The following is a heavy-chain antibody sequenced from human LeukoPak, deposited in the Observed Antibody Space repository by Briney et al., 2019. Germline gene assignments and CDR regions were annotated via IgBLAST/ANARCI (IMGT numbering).Heavy chain of an antibody. J-gene: IGHJ3*02. V-gene: IGHV3-48*01. Sequence: AGGSLRLSCAASEFTFSSYNMNWVRQAPGKGLEWVSYISSSSSTTYYADSVKGRFTISRDNSKNTLYLQMNSLRAEDTAVYYCAKGLLWFGELPDDAFDIWGQGTMVTVSS. CDR1: EFTFSSYN. CDR3: AKGLLWFGELPDDAFDI. D-gene: IGHD3-10*01. CDR2: ISSSSSTT.